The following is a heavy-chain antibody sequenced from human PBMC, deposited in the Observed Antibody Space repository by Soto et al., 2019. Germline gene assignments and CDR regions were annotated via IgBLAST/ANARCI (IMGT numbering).Heavy chain of an antibody. J-gene: IGHJ4*02. Sequence: GGSLRLSCAASGFTFSSYGMHWVRQAPGKGLEWVSVISYDASNKYYADSVKGRFTISRDNSKNTLNLQMNSMRAEDTAVYYCAKVRWGWTISGYFDYWGQGTLVTVSS. CDR3: AKVRWGWTISGYFDY. D-gene: IGHD6-19*01. CDR1: GFTFSSYG. CDR2: ISYDASNK. V-gene: IGHV3-30*18.